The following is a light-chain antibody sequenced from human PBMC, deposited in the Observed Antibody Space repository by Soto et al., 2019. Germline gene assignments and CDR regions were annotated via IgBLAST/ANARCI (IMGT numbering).Light chain of an antibody. CDR2: LNSDGSH. CDR3: QTWGTGIRV. CDR1: SGHSSYA. V-gene: IGLV4-69*01. Sequence: QLVLTQSPSASASLGASVKLTCTLSSGHSSYAIAWHQQQPEKGPRYLMKLNSDGSHSKGDGIPDRFSGSSSGAERYLTISSIQSEDEADYYCQTWGTGIRVFGTGTKLTVL. J-gene: IGLJ1*01.